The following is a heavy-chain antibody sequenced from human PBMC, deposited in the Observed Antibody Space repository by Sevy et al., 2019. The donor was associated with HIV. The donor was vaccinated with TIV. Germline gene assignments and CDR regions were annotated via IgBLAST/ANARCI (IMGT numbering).Heavy chain of an antibody. CDR3: ATHAGIAAAGRVFDY. V-gene: IGHV3-72*01. CDR2: IRNKADSYTT. D-gene: IGHD6-13*01. J-gene: IGHJ4*01. Sequence: GGSLRLSCAASGFTFSDHYMEWVRQAPGKVLEWVGRIRNKADSYTTEYAASVKGRFTISRDDSKNSVYLIMNSLKTADTAVYYCATHAGIAAAGRVFDYWGQGTLVTVSS. CDR1: GFTFSDHY.